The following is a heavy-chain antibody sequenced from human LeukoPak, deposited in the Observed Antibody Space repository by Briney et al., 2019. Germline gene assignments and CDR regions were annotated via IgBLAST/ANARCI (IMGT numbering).Heavy chain of an antibody. CDR3: AKGGAFYDILTGYTFDY. D-gene: IGHD3-9*01. V-gene: IGHV3-30*18. CDR2: ISYDGSNK. CDR1: GFTFSSYG. Sequence: PGRSLRLSCAASGFTFSSYGMHWVRQAPGKGLEWVAVISYDGSNKYYADSVKGRFTISRDNSKNTLYLQMNSLRAEDTAVYYCAKGGAFYDILTGYTFDYWGQGTLVTVSS. J-gene: IGHJ4*02.